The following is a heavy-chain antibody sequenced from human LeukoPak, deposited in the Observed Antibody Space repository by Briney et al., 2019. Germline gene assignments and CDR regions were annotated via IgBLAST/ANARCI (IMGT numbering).Heavy chain of an antibody. V-gene: IGHV4-59*01. D-gene: IGHD1-26*01. CDR2: NSNSGNT. CDR1: GDSISTFY. J-gene: IGHJ4*02. CDR3: ARSKNRGSHPLDY. Sequence: SETLSHTRTVSGDSISTFYWTGIRPPPRRGLEWIGYNSNSGNTYYNLSLQSRLAIPIHTPKNQFSLDLSSVTAADTALYYCARSKNRGSHPLDYWGQGTLVTVS.